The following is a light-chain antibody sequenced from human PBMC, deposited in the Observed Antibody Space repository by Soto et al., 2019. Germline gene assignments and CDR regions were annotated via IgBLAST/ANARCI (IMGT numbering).Light chain of an antibody. V-gene: IGKV3-20*01. CDR2: GAS. CDR3: QQYGSSPYT. CDR1: QSVSSSY. J-gene: IGKJ2*01. Sequence: EMSLTHSPXTLSLSQGERATLSCRASQSVSSSYLAWYQQKPGQAPRLLIYGASSRATGVPDRFSGSGSGTDFTLTISRLEPEDFAVYYCQQYGSSPYTFGQGTKVDIK.